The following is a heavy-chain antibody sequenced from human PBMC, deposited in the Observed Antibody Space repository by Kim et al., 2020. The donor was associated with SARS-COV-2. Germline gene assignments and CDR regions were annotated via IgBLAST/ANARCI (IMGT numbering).Heavy chain of an antibody. CDR3: ARGGGGKLRNWFDP. D-gene: IGHD2-15*01. J-gene: IGHJ5*02. V-gene: IGHV3-30-3*01. CDR1: GFTFSSYA. CDR2: ISYDGSNK. Sequence: GGSLRLSCAASGFTFSSYAMHWVRQAPGKGLEWVAVISYDGSNKYYADSVKGRFTISRDNSKNTLYLQMNSLRAEDTAVYYCARGGGGKLRNWFDPWGQGTLVTVSS.